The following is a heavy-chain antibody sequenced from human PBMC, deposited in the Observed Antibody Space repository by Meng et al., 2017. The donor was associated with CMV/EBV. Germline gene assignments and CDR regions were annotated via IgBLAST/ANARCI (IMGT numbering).Heavy chain of an antibody. V-gene: IGHV4-4*07. CDR3: AREMPIAAAGCFDY. J-gene: IGHJ4*02. CDR1: GGSISSYY. Sequence: QVTLQESGPGLVKPSETLSLTCTGSGGSISSYYWSWIRQPAGKGLEWIGRIYTSGSTNYNPSLKSRVTMSVDTSKNQFSLKLSSVTAADTAVYYCAREMPIAAAGCFDYWGQGTLVTVSS. D-gene: IGHD6-13*01. CDR2: IYTSGST.